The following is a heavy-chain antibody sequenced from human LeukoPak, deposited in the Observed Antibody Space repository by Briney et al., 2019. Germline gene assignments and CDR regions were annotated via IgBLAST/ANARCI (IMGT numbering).Heavy chain of an antibody. CDR3: ARDQYCSGGGCYPRIDY. CDR2: FFTGGTT. J-gene: IGHJ4*02. Sequence: SETLSLTCSVSGGSVSNFYWSWIRQSPGTGLEWIWRFFTGGTTAYNPSLKSRVTMSVEPSQTHFSLNLTSVTAADTAVYFCARDQYCSGGGCYPRIDYWGQGILVTVSS. CDR1: GGSVSNFY. D-gene: IGHD2-15*01. V-gene: IGHV4-4*07.